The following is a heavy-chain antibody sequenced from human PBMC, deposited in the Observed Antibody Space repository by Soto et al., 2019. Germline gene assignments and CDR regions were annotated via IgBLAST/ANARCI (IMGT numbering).Heavy chain of an antibody. CDR1: GDSVSSNNIA. CDR3: ARGRGSTFDY. Sequence: SQTLSLTFAVSGDSVSSNNIAWNWLRQSPWRGLEWLGRTYYRSKWYNEYAVSVRSRITINLGTSKNQFSLQLNSVTPEDTAVYYCARGRGSTFDYWGQGAQVTVSS. CDR2: TYYRSKWYN. V-gene: IGHV6-1*01. J-gene: IGHJ4*02. D-gene: IGHD3-10*01.